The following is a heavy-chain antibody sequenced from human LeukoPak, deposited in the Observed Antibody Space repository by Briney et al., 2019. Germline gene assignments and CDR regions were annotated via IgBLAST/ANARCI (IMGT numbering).Heavy chain of an antibody. J-gene: IGHJ4*02. CDR1: GFNFGDYT. CDR3: SGHNSIYFDY. V-gene: IGHV3-49*04. Sequence: PGGSLRLSCTVSGFNFGDYTMTWVRQAPGKGLEWVSFIRSKNFGETQEYPAAVKGRFTISRDDSKNITYLEMNSLKTEDTAVYCYSGHNSIYFDYWGQGTLVTVSS. CDR2: IRSKNFGETQ. D-gene: IGHD6-19*01.